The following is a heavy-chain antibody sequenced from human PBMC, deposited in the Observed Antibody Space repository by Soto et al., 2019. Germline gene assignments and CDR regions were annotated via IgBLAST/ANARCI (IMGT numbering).Heavy chain of an antibody. CDR1: GYTFTSYG. Sequence: ASVKVSCKASGYTFTSYGISWVRQAPGQGLEWMGWISAYNGNTNYAQKLQGRVTMTTDTSTSIAYMELRSLRSDDTAVYYCARDLSGGGPIAVAGTRVYKCFAPWAQGPLVTVSS. CDR2: ISAYNGNT. J-gene: IGHJ5*02. D-gene: IGHD6-19*01. V-gene: IGHV1-18*01. CDR3: ARDLSGGGPIAVAGTRVYKCFAP.